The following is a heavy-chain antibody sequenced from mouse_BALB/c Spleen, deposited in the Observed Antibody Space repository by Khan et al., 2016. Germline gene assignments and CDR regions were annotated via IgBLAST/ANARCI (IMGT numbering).Heavy chain of an antibody. J-gene: IGHJ3*01. Sequence: QMQLEESGPQLVRPGASVKISCKASGYSFTRNWMHWVKQRPGQGLEWIGMVDPSDGESRLNQKFKDKAKLTVDTSSSTAYMQLSSPTSEDSAVYFCARENWELAYWGQGTLVTVSA. CDR2: VDPSDGES. CDR1: GYSFTRNW. D-gene: IGHD4-1*01. CDR3: ARENWELAY. V-gene: IGHV1S127*01.